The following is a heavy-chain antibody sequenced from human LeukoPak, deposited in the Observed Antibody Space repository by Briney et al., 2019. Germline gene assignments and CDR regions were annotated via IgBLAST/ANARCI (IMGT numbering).Heavy chain of an antibody. CDR2: ISYDGSNK. CDR1: GFIFSSYG. V-gene: IGHV3-30*18. CDR3: AKNSDCSSTSCYSYYYGMDV. D-gene: IGHD2-2*01. J-gene: IGHJ6*02. Sequence: PGGSLRLSCAASGFIFSSYGMHWVRQAPGKGLEWVAVISYDGSNKYYADSVKGRFTISRDNSKNTLYLQMNSLRAEDTAVYYCAKNSDCSSTSCYSYYYGMDVWGQGTTVTVSS.